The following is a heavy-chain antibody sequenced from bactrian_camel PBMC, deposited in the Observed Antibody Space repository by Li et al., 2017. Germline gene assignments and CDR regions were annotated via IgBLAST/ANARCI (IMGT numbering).Heavy chain of an antibody. D-gene: IGHD7*01. J-gene: IGHJ6*01. CDR1: SYAVRLYS. CDR3: AVNVGYCPSRWWDQTFGA. CDR2: FYTGGGSP. V-gene: IGHV3S1*01. Sequence: HVQLVESGGGSVKPGGSLRLPCTSPSYAVRLYSMAWFRQFPGKEREAVATFYTGGGSPEYADSVKGRFTISRDKSENTLDLEMNSMKPEDTGEYWCAVNVGYCPSRWWDQTFGARGLGTQVTVS.